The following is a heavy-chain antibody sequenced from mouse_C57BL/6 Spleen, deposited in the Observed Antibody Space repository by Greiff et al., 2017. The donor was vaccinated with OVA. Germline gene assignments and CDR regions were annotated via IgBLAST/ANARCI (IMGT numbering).Heavy chain of an antibody. CDR3: ARGYGDY. Sequence: VQLQQSGAELVKPGASVKLSCKASGYTFTSYWMQWVKQRPGQGLEWIGEIDPSDSYTNYNQKFKGKATLTVDTSSSTAYMQLSSLTSEDSAVYYCARGYGDYWGQGTTLTVSS. CDR2: IDPSDSYT. J-gene: IGHJ2*01. D-gene: IGHD2-14*01. V-gene: IGHV1-50*01. CDR1: GYTFTSYW.